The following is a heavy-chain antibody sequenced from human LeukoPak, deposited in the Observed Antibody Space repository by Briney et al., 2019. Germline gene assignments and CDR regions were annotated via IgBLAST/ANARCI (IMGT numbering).Heavy chain of an antibody. V-gene: IGHV3-48*01. Sequence: PGGSLRLSCAASGFTFSTYNMNWVRQAPGKGLEWVSYISSGSGTIYYADSVKGRFTISRDNAKNSLYLLMDSLGAEDTAVYYCAREWGGSNFDYWGQGTLVTVSS. CDR2: ISSGSGTI. CDR3: AREWGGSNFDY. CDR1: GFTFSTYN. D-gene: IGHD3-10*01. J-gene: IGHJ4*02.